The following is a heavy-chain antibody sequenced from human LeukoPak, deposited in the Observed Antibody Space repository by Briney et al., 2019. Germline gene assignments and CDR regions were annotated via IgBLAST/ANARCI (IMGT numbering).Heavy chain of an antibody. D-gene: IGHD6-13*01. CDR2: ISDNGGRT. CDR1: GFTFSGYA. J-gene: IGHJ6*02. V-gene: IGHV3-23*01. CDR3: AKSYEYSSSWYGYYYYGMDV. Sequence: GGSLRLSCAASGFTFSGYAMSWVRQAPGKGLEWVSTISDNGGRTYYADSVKGRFTISRDNSKYTLFLQMNSLRAEDSAVYYCAKSYEYSSSWYGYYYYGMDVWGQGTTVTVSS.